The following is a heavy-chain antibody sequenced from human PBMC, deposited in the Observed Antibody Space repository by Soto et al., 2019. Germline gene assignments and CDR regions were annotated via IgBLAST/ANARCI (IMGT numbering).Heavy chain of an antibody. V-gene: IGHV1-46*01. CDR2: INPSGGST. D-gene: IGHD2-15*01. CDR1: GYTFTSYY. J-gene: IGHJ6*02. Sequence: ASVKVSCKASGYTFTSYYMHWVRQAPGQGLEWMGIINPSGGSTSYAQKFQGRVTMTRDTSTSTVYMELSSLRSEDTAVYYCARGYCSGGSCYRNYYYYGMDVWGQGTTVTVSS. CDR3: ARGYCSGGSCYRNYYYYGMDV.